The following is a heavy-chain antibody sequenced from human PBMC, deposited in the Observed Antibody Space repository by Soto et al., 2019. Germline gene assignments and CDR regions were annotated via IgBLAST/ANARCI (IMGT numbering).Heavy chain of an antibody. CDR3: ARELLWFGELSHYYYYYGMDV. CDR1: GGTFSSYA. D-gene: IGHD3-10*01. CDR2: IIPIFGTA. J-gene: IGHJ6*02. Sequence: GASVKVSCKASGGTFSSYAISWVRQAPGQGLEWMGGIIPIFGTANYAQKFQGRVTITADESTSTAYMELSSLRSEDTAVYYCARELLWFGELSHYYYYYGMDVWGQGTTVTVSS. V-gene: IGHV1-69*13.